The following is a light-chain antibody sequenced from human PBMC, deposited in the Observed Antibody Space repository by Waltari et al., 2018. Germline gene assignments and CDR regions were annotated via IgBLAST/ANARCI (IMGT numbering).Light chain of an antibody. CDR2: LCS. CDR3: MQTLQTPKT. J-gene: IGKJ1*01. Sequence: EIVMTQSPLSLPVTPGEPASISCRSSQSLLYINGNNYLDWYLQKPGQSPQLLVYLCSNRASGVPDRISGSGSGTDFTLKISRVEAEDVGIYYCMQTLQTPKTFGQGTKVEIK. V-gene: IGKV2-28*01. CDR1: QSLLYINGNNY.